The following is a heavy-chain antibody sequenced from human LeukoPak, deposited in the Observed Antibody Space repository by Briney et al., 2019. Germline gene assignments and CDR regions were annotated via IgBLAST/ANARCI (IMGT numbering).Heavy chain of an antibody. CDR3: ARHAYYGSGSRGVYYFDY. J-gene: IGHJ4*02. CDR1: GGSINSYY. D-gene: IGHD3-10*01. Sequence: SETLSLTCTVSGGSINSYYWSWIRQPPGKGLEWIGYIYHSGSTNYNPSLKSRVTISVDTSKNQFSLKLSSVTAADTAVYYCARHAYYGSGSRGVYYFDYWGQGTLVTVSS. CDR2: IYHSGST. V-gene: IGHV4-59*08.